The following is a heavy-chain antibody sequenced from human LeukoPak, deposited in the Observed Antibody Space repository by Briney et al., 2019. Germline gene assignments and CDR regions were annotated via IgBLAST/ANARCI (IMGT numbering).Heavy chain of an antibody. D-gene: IGHD2-15*01. CDR1: GGSISSSSYY. CDR3: ARSPCGGSCPFDY. V-gene: IGHV4-39*07. Sequence: SETLSLTCTVSGGSISSSSYYWGWIRQPPGKGLEWIGGIYYSGSTYYNPSLKSRVTISVDTSKNQFSLKLSSVTAADTAVYYCARSPCGGSCPFDYWGQGALVTVSS. J-gene: IGHJ4*02. CDR2: IYYSGST.